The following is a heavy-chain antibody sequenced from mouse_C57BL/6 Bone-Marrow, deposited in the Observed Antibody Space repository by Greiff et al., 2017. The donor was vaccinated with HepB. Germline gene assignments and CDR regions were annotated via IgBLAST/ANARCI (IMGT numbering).Heavy chain of an antibody. CDR3: GRYLDYFDY. Sequence: VQLQQPGAELVKPGASVKLSCKASGYTFTSYWMHWVKQRPGQGLEWIGMIHPNSGSTNYNEKFKSKDTLTVDKSSSTAYMQLSSLTSEDSAVYYCGRYLDYFDYWGQGTTLTVSS. V-gene: IGHV1-64*01. CDR2: IHPNSGST. CDR1: GYTFTSYW. J-gene: IGHJ2*01. D-gene: IGHD1-1*01.